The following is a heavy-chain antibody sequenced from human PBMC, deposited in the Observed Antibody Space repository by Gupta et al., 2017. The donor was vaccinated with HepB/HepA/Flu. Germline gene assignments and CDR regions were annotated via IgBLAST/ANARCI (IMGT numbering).Heavy chain of an antibody. CDR1: GFPFRCFA. J-gene: IGHJ4*02. CDR2: ISGSGDST. CDR3: AKGNGSYCDDDCNSRVLDS. Sequence: EVQLLESGGALVQPGGSLILSCAVSGFPFRCFAMNWVRQDPGKGLEWVSIISGSGDSTVYADSGKGRFTISRDNSQNTLYMQMNSLRAEDTAIYYCAKGNGSYCDDDCNSRVLDSWGQGTLVTVSS. V-gene: IGHV3-23*01. D-gene: IGHD2-21*02.